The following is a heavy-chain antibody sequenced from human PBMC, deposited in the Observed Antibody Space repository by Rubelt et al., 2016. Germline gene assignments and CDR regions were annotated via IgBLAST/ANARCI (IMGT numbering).Heavy chain of an antibody. V-gene: IGHV4-39*01. J-gene: IGHJ5*02. CDR2: SGST. Sequence: SGSTYYNPSLKSRVTISVDTSKNQFSLKLSSVTAADTAVYYCAIYSNYAGYDWFDPWGQGTLVTVSS. CDR3: AIYSNYAGYDWFDP. D-gene: IGHD4-11*01.